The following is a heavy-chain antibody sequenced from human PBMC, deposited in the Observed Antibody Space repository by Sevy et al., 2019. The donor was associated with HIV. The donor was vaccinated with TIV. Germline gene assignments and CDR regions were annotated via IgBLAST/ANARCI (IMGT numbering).Heavy chain of an antibody. D-gene: IGHD2-8*01. CDR3: AREGCSRPHDY. CDR2: LSFGCGKI. Sequence: GGSLRLSCAASGFAFYEYSMSWIRQAPGKGLEWVATLSFGCGKINYADSVKGRFTISRDNSKNSFYLQMDNLRVEDTALYYCAREGCSRPHDYWGQGNPGHRLL. CDR1: GFAFYEYS. J-gene: IGHJ4*01. V-gene: IGHV3-23*01.